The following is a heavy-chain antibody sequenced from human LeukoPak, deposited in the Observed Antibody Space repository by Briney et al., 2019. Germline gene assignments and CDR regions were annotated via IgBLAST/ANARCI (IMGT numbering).Heavy chain of an antibody. CDR1: GFTFSSYW. CDR2: IKEDGSEE. D-gene: IGHD1-1*01. CDR3: AKGWRMSDP. Sequence: GGSLRLSCAASGFTFSSYWMTWVRQAPGRGLEWVANIKEDGSEEYYVDSVKGRFTISRDNAKNSLSLQMSSLRAEDTAVYYCAKGWRMSDPWGQGTLVTVSS. J-gene: IGHJ5*02. V-gene: IGHV3-7*01.